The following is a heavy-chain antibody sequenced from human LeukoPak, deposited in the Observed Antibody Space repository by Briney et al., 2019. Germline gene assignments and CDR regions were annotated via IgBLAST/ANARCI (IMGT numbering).Heavy chain of an antibody. CDR2: IYHSGST. V-gene: IGHV4-4*02. CDR3: ARTYYYDSSGYYFYPTFDY. Sequence: PSGTLSLTCTVSGGSISSSNWWSWVRQPPGKGLEWIGEIYHSGSTNYNPSLKSRVTISVDTSKNQFSLKLSSVTAADTAVYYCARTYYYDSSGYYFYPTFDYWGQGTLVTVSS. CDR1: GGSISSSNW. D-gene: IGHD3-22*01. J-gene: IGHJ4*02.